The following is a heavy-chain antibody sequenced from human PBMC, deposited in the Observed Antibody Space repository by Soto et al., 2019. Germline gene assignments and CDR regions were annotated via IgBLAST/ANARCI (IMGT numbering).Heavy chain of an antibody. CDR1: GFTFSSYW. V-gene: IGHV3-7*01. D-gene: IGHD3-3*01. J-gene: IGHJ6*03. Sequence: GGSLRLSCAASGFTFSSYWMSWVRQPPGKGLEWVANIKKDGSEKYYVDSVKGRFTIYRDNGKNTLYLQMNSLRAEDTAVYYCARDGVYDFWSGYSYYYYYYMDVWGKGTTVTVSS. CDR2: IKKDGSEK. CDR3: ARDGVYDFWSGYSYYYYYYMDV.